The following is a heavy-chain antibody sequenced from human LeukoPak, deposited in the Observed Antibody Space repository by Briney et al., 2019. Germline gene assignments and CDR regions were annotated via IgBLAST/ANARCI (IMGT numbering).Heavy chain of an antibody. CDR2: IGAAGDT. V-gene: IGHV3-13*01. CDR1: GFRVTNDY. J-gene: IGHJ3*02. D-gene: IGHD1-1*01. CDR3: ASSTGTTGSAFDI. Sequence: GGSLRLSCAVSGFRVTNDYMNWVRQATGKGLEWVSAIGAAGDTYYPGSVKGRFTISRENAKNSLYLQMNSLRAGDTAVYYCASSTGTTGSAFDIWGQGTMVTVSS.